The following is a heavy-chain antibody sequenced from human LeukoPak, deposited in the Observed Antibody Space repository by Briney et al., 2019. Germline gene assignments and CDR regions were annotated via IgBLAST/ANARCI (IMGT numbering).Heavy chain of an antibody. CDR3: ARGIAAADSSFDS. CDR2: TYSSGST. D-gene: IGHD6-13*01. J-gene: IGHJ4*02. Sequence: SETLSLTCTVSGGSISSRSYFWGWTRQPPGKGLEWIASTYSSGSTYYNPSLKSRVSISVDTSNNQFSLKLGSVTAADTALYYCARGIAAADSSFDSWGQGTLVTVSS. V-gene: IGHV4-39*01. CDR1: GGSISSRSYF.